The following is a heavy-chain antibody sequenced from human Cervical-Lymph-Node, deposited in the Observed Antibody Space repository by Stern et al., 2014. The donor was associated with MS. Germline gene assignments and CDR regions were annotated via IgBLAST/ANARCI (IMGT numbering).Heavy chain of an antibody. D-gene: IGHD2/OR15-2a*01. CDR3: ARDKGMFFL. CDR1: GGSITNYY. Sequence: QVHLQESGPGLVKPSETLSLTCTVSGGSITNYYWSWIRQPPGKGLEWIGYIYYSGRTNYNPSHKSRVSISVDPSKNQFSLKLSSVTAADTAVYYCARDKGMFFLWGQRTLVTVSS. CDR2: IYYSGRT. J-gene: IGHJ4*01. V-gene: IGHV4-59*01.